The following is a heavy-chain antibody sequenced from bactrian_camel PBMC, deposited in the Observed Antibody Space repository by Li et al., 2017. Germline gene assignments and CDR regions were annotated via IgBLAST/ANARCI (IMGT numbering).Heavy chain of an antibody. Sequence: DVQLVESGGGSVQAGGSLRLSCTVAGYTSRSNCLGWFRRTDEQEREGLATIYLVDGKAKIADSVKGRFTVSHDSAKKTLYLQMDNLKPDDTAMYLCAAVKPISAAQGWVRPERWDYWGQGTQVTVS. D-gene: IGHD5*01. CDR3: AAVKPISAAQGWVRPERWDY. CDR1: GYTSRSNC. CDR2: IYLVDGKA. J-gene: IGHJ4*01. V-gene: IGHV3S31*01.